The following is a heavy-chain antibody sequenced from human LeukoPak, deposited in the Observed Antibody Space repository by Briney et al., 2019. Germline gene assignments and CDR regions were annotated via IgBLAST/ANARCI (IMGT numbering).Heavy chain of an antibody. CDR1: GDSISGYY. D-gene: IGHD3-10*02. J-gene: IGHJ6*04. CDR3: ARATTMFGELYYGMDV. Sequence: SETLSLTCTVSGDSISGYYWSWIRQPPGKGLEWIGDIYYSGSTSYNPSLKSRVTISVDTSKTQFSLKLSSVTAADTAVYYCARATTMFGELYYGMDVWGKGTTVTVSS. V-gene: IGHV4-59*01. CDR2: IYYSGST.